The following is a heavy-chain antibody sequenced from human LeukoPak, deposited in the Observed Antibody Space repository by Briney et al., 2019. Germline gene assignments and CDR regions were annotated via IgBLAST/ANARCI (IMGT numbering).Heavy chain of an antibody. CDR2: ISNSGSTM. D-gene: IGHD3-10*01. CDR3: ARDWRHRDYGSGSLDY. CDR1: GFSFSSFA. J-gene: IGHJ4*02. V-gene: IGHV3-48*03. Sequence: PGGSLRLSCAASGFSFSSFAMTWVRQAPGKGLEWVSYISNSGSTMYYADSVKGRFTISRDNAKNSLYLQMNSLRAEDTAVYYCARDWRHRDYGSGSLDYWGQGALVTVSS.